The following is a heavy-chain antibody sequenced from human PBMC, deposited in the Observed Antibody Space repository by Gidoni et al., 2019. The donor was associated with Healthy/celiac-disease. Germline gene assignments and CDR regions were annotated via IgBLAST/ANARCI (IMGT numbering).Heavy chain of an antibody. CDR2: ISNDGMNK. V-gene: IGHV3-30*18. Sequence: QVQLVESGGGVVQPGRSLRLSCAASGFTFSRYGMQWVRQAPGKGLEWVAVISNDGMNKYYADSVKGRFTISRDNSKNTLYLQMNSLRAEDTAVYYCAKDTLRGSSGWYVLDYWGQGTLVTVSS. J-gene: IGHJ4*02. CDR3: AKDTLRGSSGWYVLDY. CDR1: GFTFSRYG. D-gene: IGHD6-19*01.